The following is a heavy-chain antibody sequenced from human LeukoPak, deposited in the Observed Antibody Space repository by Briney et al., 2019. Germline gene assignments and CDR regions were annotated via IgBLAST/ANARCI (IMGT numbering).Heavy chain of an antibody. J-gene: IGHJ4*02. V-gene: IGHV3-7*01. CDR3: ARDEGNYNDY. Sequence: GGSLRLSCAASEFTFSRYWMSWVRQAPGKGLEWVANIKEDGSDKYYVDSVKGRFTISRDNAKKSLHLQMNSLRAEDTAVYFCARDEGNYNDYWGQGTLVTVSS. CDR1: EFTFSRYW. D-gene: IGHD6-13*01. CDR2: IKEDGSDK.